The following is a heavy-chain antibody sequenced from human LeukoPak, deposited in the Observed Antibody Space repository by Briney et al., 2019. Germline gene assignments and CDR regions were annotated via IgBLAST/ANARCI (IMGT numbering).Heavy chain of an antibody. CDR3: ARDIRSYYYMDV. CDR1: GFTFSSYG. Sequence: PERSLRLSCAASGFTFSSYGMHWVRQAPGKRLEWVAVLWYDGSNKDYADSVKGRFTISRDNSKNTLYLQMNSLRAEDTAVYYCARDIRSYYYMDVWGKGTTVTVSS. V-gene: IGHV3-33*01. J-gene: IGHJ6*03. CDR2: LWYDGSNK.